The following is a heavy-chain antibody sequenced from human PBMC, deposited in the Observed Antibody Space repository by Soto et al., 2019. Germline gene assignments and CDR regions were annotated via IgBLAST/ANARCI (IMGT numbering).Heavy chain of an antibody. J-gene: IGHJ4*02. CDR3: AKGGGGGFFSYFDY. Sequence: GGSLRLSCRASAFTFSSYAMSWVRQAPGKGLEWVSAISGSGGSTYYADSVKGRFTISRDNSKNTLYLQMNSLRAEDTAVYYCAKGGGGGFFSYFDYWGQGTLVTVSS. V-gene: IGHV3-23*01. D-gene: IGHD5-12*01. CDR1: AFTFSSYA. CDR2: ISGSGGST.